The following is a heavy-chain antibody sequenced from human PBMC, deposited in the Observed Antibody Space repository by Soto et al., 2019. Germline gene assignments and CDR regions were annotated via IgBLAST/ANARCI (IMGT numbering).Heavy chain of an antibody. V-gene: IGHV3-33*01. J-gene: IGHJ6*02. Sequence: ESGGGVVQPGRSLRLSCAASGFTFSSYGMHWVRQAPGKGLEWVAVIWYDGSNKYYADSVKGRFTISRDNSKNTLYLQMNSLRATDTAVYYCARDLTVTTYYYYYGMDVWGQGTTVTVSS. CDR1: GFTFSSYG. CDR3: ARDLTVTTYYYYYGMDV. D-gene: IGHD4-17*01. CDR2: IWYDGSNK.